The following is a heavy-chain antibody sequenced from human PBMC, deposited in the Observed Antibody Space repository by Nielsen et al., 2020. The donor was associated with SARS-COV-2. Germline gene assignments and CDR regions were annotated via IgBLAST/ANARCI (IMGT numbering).Heavy chain of an antibody. CDR1: GFTFSSYA. Sequence: GGSLRLSCAASGFTFSSYAMSWVRQAPGKGLEWVSAISGSGGSTYYADSVKGRFTISRDNSKNTLYLQMNSLRAEDTAVYYCARDSIGGNSDYYGMDVWGQGTTVTVSS. CDR3: ARDSIGGNSDYYGMDV. V-gene: IGHV3-23*01. D-gene: IGHD4-23*01. CDR2: ISGSGGST. J-gene: IGHJ6*02.